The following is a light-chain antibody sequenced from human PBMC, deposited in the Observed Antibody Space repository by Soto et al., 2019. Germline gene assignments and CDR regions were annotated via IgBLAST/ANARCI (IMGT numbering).Light chain of an antibody. Sequence: EIVMTQSPATLSVSPGERATLSCRASQSVSSNLAWFQQKPGQAPRLLIYGASTTATGIPARFSGSGSGTDFTLTISSLQSEDFAVYYCQQYNIWPRAFGPGTKVDIK. CDR2: GAS. V-gene: IGKV3-15*01. CDR3: QQYNIWPRA. CDR1: QSVSSN. J-gene: IGKJ3*01.